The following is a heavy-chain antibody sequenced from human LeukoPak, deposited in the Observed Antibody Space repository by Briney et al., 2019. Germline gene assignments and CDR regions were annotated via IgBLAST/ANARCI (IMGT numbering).Heavy chain of an antibody. Sequence: GGSLRLSCAASGFTFSSYAMHWVRQAPGKGLEWVAVISYDGSNKYYADSVKGRFTISRDNSKNTLYLQMNSLRAEDTAVYYCAKGVRYSSGWPGYFDYWGQGTLVTVSS. D-gene: IGHD6-19*01. CDR2: ISYDGSNK. V-gene: IGHV3-30-3*01. J-gene: IGHJ4*02. CDR1: GFTFSSYA. CDR3: AKGVRYSSGWPGYFDY.